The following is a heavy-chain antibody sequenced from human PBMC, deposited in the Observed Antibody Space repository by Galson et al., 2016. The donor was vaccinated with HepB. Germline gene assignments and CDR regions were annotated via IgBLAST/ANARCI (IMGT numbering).Heavy chain of an antibody. V-gene: IGHV4-34*01. J-gene: IGHJ4*02. Sequence: SETLSLTCAAYVGSFSEYYWNWIRQSPGKGLEWIGEINHTGTTKYNPSLKSRVTISVDTSKKELSLKLTSVTAADTAVYYCAKFDFHGGVCLDYWGQGALVTASA. CDR2: INHTGTT. CDR1: VGSFSEYY. CDR3: AKFDFHGGVCLDY. D-gene: IGHD2-8*02.